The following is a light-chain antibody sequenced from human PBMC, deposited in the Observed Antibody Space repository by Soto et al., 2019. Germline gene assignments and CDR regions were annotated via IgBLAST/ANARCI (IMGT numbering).Light chain of an antibody. J-gene: IGKJ4*01. CDR3: QQYNSYALT. V-gene: IGKV1-5*03. CDR2: KAS. Sequence: DIQMTKSPSTLSASVGDRVTITCRASQSISSWLAWYQQKPGKAPKLLIYKASSLESVVPSRFSGSGSGTEFTLTISSLQPDDFATYYCQQYNSYALTFGGGTKVEIK. CDR1: QSISSW.